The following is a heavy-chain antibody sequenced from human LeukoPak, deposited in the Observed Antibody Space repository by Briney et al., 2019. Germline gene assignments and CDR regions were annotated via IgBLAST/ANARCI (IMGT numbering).Heavy chain of an antibody. D-gene: IGHD3-10*01. CDR1: GYTFTSYA. Sequence: GASVKVSCKASGYTFTSYAMNWVRQAPGQGLEWMGWINTNTGNPTYAQGFTGRFVFSLDTSVSTAYLQISSLKAEDTAVYYCARDIWFGELFDAFDIWGQGTMVTVSS. CDR2: INTNTGNP. V-gene: IGHV7-4-1*02. J-gene: IGHJ3*02. CDR3: ARDIWFGELFDAFDI.